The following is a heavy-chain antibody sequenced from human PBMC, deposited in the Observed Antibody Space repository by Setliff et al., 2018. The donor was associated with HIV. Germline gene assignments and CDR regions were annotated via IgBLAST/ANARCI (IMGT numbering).Heavy chain of an antibody. Sequence: SVKVCCKASGYTFTSYDINWVRQATGQGLEWMGGIIPILGIANYAQKFQGRVTITADESTSTAYMELSSLRAEDTAVYYCARSVIGYYYYGMDVWGQGTTVTVSS. J-gene: IGHJ6*02. CDR2: IIPILGIA. V-gene: IGHV1-69*10. D-gene: IGHD3-10*01. CDR1: GYTFTSYD. CDR3: ARSVIGYYYYGMDV.